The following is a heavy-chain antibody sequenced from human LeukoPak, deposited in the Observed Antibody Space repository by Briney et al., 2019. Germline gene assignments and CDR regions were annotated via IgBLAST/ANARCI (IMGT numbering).Heavy chain of an antibody. D-gene: IGHD3-10*01. CDR3: ARVSGSRNYYFGAFDI. CDR1: GFTFSIYD. CDR2: ISYDGNNK. V-gene: IGHV3-30*03. Sequence: PGGSLRLSCAASGFTFSIYDMHWVRQAPGKGLEWVAVISYDGNNKYYADSVKGRFTISRDNAKNTLYLQMNSLRAEDTAMYYCARVSGSRNYYFGAFDIWGQGTMVTVSS. J-gene: IGHJ3*02.